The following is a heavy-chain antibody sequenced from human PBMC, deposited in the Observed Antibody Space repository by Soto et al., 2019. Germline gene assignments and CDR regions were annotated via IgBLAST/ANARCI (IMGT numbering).Heavy chain of an antibody. Sequence: PSETLSLTCTVSGGSISSGGYYWSWIRQHPGKGLEWIGYIYYSGSTYYNPSLKSRVTISVDTSKNQFSLKLSSVTAADTAVYYCARGRPSEYCSGGSCYPHNWFDPWGQGTLVTVSS. J-gene: IGHJ5*02. D-gene: IGHD2-15*01. CDR2: IYYSGST. CDR3: ARGRPSEYCSGGSCYPHNWFDP. V-gene: IGHV4-31*03. CDR1: GGSISSGGYY.